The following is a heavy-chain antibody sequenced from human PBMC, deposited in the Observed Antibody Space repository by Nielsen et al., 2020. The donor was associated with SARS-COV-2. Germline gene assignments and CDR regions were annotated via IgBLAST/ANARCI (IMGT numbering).Heavy chain of an antibody. CDR3: ARARPYSSSWPYIPYHYYGMDV. J-gene: IGHJ6*02. CDR2: ISSSGSTI. Sequence: WIRQPPGKGLEWVSYISSSGSTIYYADSVKGRFTISRDNAKNSLYLQMNSLRAEDTAVYYCARARPYSSSWPYIPYHYYGMDVWGQGTTVTVS. D-gene: IGHD6-13*01. V-gene: IGHV3-11*01.